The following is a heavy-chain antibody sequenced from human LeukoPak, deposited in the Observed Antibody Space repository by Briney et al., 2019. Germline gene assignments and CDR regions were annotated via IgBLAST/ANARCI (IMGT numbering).Heavy chain of an antibody. V-gene: IGHV3-74*01. Sequence: GGSLRLSCAASGFTFSNYWMHWVRQVPGMGLVWVSRIDSDGINTNYADSVKGRFTISRDNAKSTLYLQMNSLRADDTAVYFCARDSDNPYQMQFPGFDSWGQGTLVTVSS. D-gene: IGHD2-2*01. J-gene: IGHJ4*02. CDR1: GFTFSNYW. CDR3: ARDSDNPYQMQFPGFDS. CDR2: IDSDGINT.